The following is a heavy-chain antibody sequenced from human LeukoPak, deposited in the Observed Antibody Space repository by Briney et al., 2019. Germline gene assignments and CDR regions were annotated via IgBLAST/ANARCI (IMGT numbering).Heavy chain of an antibody. Sequence: ASVKVSCKASGYTITGYYMHWVRQAPGQGLEWMGWINANNDGSIYAQKFQGRVTMTRDTSINTAYMELSRLRSDDTAVYYCARKRGVGVDANAFDMWGQGTMVTVSS. CDR3: ARKRGVGVDANAFDM. V-gene: IGHV1-2*02. D-gene: IGHD3-3*01. CDR1: GYTITGYY. J-gene: IGHJ3*02. CDR2: INANNDGS.